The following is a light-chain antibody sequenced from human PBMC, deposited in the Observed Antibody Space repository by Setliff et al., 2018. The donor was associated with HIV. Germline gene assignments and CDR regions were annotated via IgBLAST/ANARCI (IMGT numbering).Light chain of an antibody. CDR3: CSYAGNFTYYV. J-gene: IGLJ1*01. Sequence: VLTQPASVSGSPGQSITISCTGTSSDVGSYNLVSWYQQHPGKAPKLMIYEVSKRPSGVSNRFSGSKSGNTASLTISGLQAEDEADYYCCSYAGNFTYYVFGTGTKV. CDR1: SSDVGSYNL. CDR2: EVS. V-gene: IGLV2-23*02.